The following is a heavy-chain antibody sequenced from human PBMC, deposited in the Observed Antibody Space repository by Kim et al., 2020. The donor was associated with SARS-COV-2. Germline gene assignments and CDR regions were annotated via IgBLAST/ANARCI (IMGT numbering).Heavy chain of an antibody. CDR1: GFAFSNAW. J-gene: IGHJ5*01. CDR2: IKSKTDGGTT. D-gene: IGHD5-18*01. Sequence: GGSLRLSCAASGFAFSNAWMTWVRQTPGKGLEWVGLIKSKTDGGTTDYGAPVKGRFTISRDDSKNTLYLQMNSLKSEDTAVYYCSTVGWLPWGQGTLVTVSS. V-gene: IGHV3-15*01. CDR3: STVGWLP.